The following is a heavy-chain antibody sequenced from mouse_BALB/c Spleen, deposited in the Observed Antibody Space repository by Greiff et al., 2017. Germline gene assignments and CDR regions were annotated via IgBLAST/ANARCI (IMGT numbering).Heavy chain of an antibody. V-gene: IGHV5-6-5*01. CDR3: ARALSTAGDYAMDY. CDR2: ISSGGST. J-gene: IGHJ4*01. CDR1: GFTFSSYA. D-gene: IGHD1-2*01. Sequence: EVKVVESGGGLVQPGGSLKLSCAASGFTFSSYAMSWVRQTPEKRLEWVASISSGGSTYYPDSVKGRFTISGDNARNILYLQMSSLRSEDTAMYYCARALSTAGDYAMDYWGQGTSVTVSS.